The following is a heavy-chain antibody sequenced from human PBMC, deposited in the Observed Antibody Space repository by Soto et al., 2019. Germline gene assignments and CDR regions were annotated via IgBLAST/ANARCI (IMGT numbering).Heavy chain of an antibody. J-gene: IGHJ4*02. CDR2: IYYSGST. V-gene: IGHV4-31*03. Sequence: QVQLQESGRGRVKHSQTLYLTCTVSGGSISSDGYYWSWIRQHPGKGLEWIGHIYYSGSTHYNPSLKSRVTISEDTSKNQFSLKLSSVTAADTAVYYCAREPSIWGQGTLVTVSS. CDR3: AREPSI. CDR1: GGSISSDGYY.